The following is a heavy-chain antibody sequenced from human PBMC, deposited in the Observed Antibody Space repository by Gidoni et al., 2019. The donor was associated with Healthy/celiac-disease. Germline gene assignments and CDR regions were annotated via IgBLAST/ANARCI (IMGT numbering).Heavy chain of an antibody. J-gene: IGHJ6*03. Sequence: EVQLVESGGGLVKPGGSLRLSCAASGFTSRSYSRKGVRQAPGKGLEWVSSISSSSSYIYYADSVKGRFTISRDNAKNSLYLQMNSLRAEDTAVYYCARVPDILTGYFHFYYYYMDVWGKGTTVTVSS. V-gene: IGHV3-21*01. CDR3: ARVPDILTGYFHFYYYYMDV. CDR2: ISSSSSYI. CDR1: GFTSRSYS. D-gene: IGHD3-9*01.